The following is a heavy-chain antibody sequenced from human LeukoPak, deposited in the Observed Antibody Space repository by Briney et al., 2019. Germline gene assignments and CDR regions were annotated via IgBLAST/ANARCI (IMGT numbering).Heavy chain of an antibody. CDR2: IYYSGST. CDR3: ARHSQHSGDLGSARNFDY. D-gene: IGHD7-27*01. V-gene: IGHV4-61*05. CDR1: GGSISSSSYY. Sequence: SETLSLTCTVSGGSISSSSYYWGWIRQPPGKGLEWIGYIYYSGSTNYNPSLKSRVTISVDTSNNLFSLRLTSVTAADTAVYYCARHSQHSGDLGSARNFDYWGQGTLVTVSS. J-gene: IGHJ4*02.